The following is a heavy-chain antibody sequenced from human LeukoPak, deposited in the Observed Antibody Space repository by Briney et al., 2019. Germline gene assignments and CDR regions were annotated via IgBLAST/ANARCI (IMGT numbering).Heavy chain of an antibody. CDR1: GYSFTSYG. CDR2: ISAYNGNT. V-gene: IGHV1-18*01. Sequence: GASVKVSCKASGYSFTSYGISWVRQAPGQGLEWMGWISAYNGNTNYVQKLQGRVTMTTDTSTSTAYMDLRSLRSADTAVYYCAIDGTGVGFWSGYYTTVDAFDIWGQGTMVIVSS. J-gene: IGHJ3*02. CDR3: AIDGTGVGFWSGYYTTVDAFDI. D-gene: IGHD3-3*01.